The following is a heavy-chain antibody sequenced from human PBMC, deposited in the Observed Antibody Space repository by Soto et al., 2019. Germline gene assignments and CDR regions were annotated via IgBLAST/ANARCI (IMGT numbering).Heavy chain of an antibody. D-gene: IGHD3-10*01. J-gene: IGHJ3*02. CDR2: IDPSDSYT. CDR3: ARVVLLWFGEISSDAFDI. V-gene: IGHV5-10-1*01. Sequence: LGESLKIACNGSGYSFTSYWISWVRQMPGKGLEWMGRIDPSDSYTNYSPSLQGHVTISADKSISTAYLQWSSLKASDTAMYYCARVVLLWFGEISSDAFDIWGQGTMVTVSS. CDR1: GYSFTSYW.